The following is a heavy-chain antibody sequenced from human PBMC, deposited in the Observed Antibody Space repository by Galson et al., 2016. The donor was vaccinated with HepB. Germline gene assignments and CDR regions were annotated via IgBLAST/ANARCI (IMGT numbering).Heavy chain of an antibody. CDR1: DFSFRSYA. Sequence: LRLSCAASDFSFRSYAMAWVRQAPGKGLEWVSTITGGAGTTFYADSVKGRFSISRDNFKNTLHLQITGLRAEDTAVYYCARAAGGVMGSYYFDYWGQGTLVTVSS. CDR3: ARAAGGVMGSYYFDY. D-gene: IGHD3-16*01. J-gene: IGHJ4*02. V-gene: IGHV3-23*01. CDR2: ITGGAGTT.